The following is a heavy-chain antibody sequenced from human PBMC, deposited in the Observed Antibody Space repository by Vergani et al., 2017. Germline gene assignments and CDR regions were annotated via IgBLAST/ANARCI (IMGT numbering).Heavy chain of an antibody. CDR2: IYYSGST. Sequence: QVQLQESGPGLVKPSQTLSLTCTVSGGSLSSGDYYWSWIRQPPGKGLGWIGYIYYSGSTYYNPSLKSRVTISVDTSKNQFSLKLSSVTAADTAVYYCARVGPHYYDSSGYYFGAGDWGQGTLVTVSS. CDR1: GGSLSSGDYY. J-gene: IGHJ4*02. V-gene: IGHV4-30-4*01. CDR3: ARVGPHYYDSSGYYFGAGD. D-gene: IGHD3-22*01.